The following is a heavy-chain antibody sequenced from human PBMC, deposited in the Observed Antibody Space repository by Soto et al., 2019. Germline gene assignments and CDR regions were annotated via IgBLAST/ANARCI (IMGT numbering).Heavy chain of an antibody. V-gene: IGHV4-59*01. D-gene: IGHD6-6*01. CDR3: ARAKGYSSSLYGMDV. Sequence: SETLSLTCTVSGGSISSYYWSWIRQPPGKGLEWIGYIYYSGSTNYNPSLKSRVTISVDTSKNQFSLKLSSVTAADTAVYYCARAKGYSSSLYGMDVWGQGTTVTVSS. J-gene: IGHJ6*02. CDR1: GGSISSYY. CDR2: IYYSGST.